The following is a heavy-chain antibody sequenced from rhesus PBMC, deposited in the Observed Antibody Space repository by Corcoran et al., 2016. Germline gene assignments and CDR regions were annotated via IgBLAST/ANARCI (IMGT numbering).Heavy chain of an antibody. CDR2: IRSGGST. J-gene: IGHJ4*01. CDR1: GGSISSNY. CDR3: ARDQGDFWTGYYHDY. Sequence: QVQLQQWGEGLVKPSETLSLTCAVYGGSISSNYWSWIRQPPGKGLEWIGRIRSGGSTNYNPSLKCRVTISIDTSKNQFSLRLSSVTAADTAVYYCARDQGDFWTGYYHDYWGQGVLVTVSS. D-gene: IGHD3-3*01. V-gene: IGHV4-160*01.